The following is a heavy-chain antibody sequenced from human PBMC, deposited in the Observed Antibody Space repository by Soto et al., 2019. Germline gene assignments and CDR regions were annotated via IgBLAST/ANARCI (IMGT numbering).Heavy chain of an antibody. CDR3: ARRNTSGYLRYFDS. D-gene: IGHD3-22*01. Sequence: ASVKVSCKASGGTFSSYPITWVRQAPGQGLEWMGGTFPIFDRGNYAQKFQGRLTITTDKSTNTAYMELSSLRSEDTAVYYCARRNTSGYLRYFDSWGQGTLVTVSS. CDR2: TFPIFDRG. CDR1: GGTFSSYP. J-gene: IGHJ4*02. V-gene: IGHV1-69*05.